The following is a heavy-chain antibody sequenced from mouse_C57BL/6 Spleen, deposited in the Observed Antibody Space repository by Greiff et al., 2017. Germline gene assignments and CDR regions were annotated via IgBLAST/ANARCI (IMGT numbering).Heavy chain of an antibody. D-gene: IGHD1-1*01. CDR3: TRPPFTTVERPYAMDY. CDR1: GYTFTDYE. V-gene: IGHV1-15*01. J-gene: IGHJ4*01. Sequence: VQLVESGAELVRPGASVTLSCKASGYTFTDYEMHWVKQTPVHGLEWIGAIDPETGGTAYNQKFKGKAILTADKSSSTAYMELRSLTSEDSAVYYCTRPPFTTVERPYAMDYWGQGTSVTVSS. CDR2: IDPETGGT.